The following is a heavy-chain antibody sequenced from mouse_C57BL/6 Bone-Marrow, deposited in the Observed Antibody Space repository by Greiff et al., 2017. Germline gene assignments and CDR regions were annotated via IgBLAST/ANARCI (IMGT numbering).Heavy chain of an antibody. J-gene: IGHJ2*01. D-gene: IGHD1-1*01. CDR3: ASFITTVVEDY. CDR1: GYTFTSYW. V-gene: IGHV1-55*01. Sequence: QVQLQQPGAELVKPGASVKMSCKASGYTFTSYWITWVKQRPGQGLEWIGDIYPGSGSTNYNEKFKSKATLTVDTSSSTAYMQLSSLSSEDSAVYYCASFITTVVEDYWGQGTTLTVSS. CDR2: IYPGSGST.